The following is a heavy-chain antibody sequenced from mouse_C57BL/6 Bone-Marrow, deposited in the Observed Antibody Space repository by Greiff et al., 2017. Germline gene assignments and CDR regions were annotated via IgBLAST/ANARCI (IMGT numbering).Heavy chain of an antibody. Sequence: EVQLQQSGPELVKPGASVKISCKASGYTFTDYYMTWVKQSHGKSLEWIGDINPNNGGTSYNQKFKGKATLTVDKSSSTAYMELRSLTSEDSAVYYCARAAYGSIAMDYWGQGTSVTVSS. CDR3: ARAAYGSIAMDY. J-gene: IGHJ4*01. CDR1: GYTFTDYY. CDR2: INPNNGGT. V-gene: IGHV1-26*01. D-gene: IGHD1-1*01.